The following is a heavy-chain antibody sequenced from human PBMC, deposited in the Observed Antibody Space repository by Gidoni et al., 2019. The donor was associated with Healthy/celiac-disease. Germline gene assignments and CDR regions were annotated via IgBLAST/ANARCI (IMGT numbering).Heavy chain of an antibody. D-gene: IGHD6-25*01. CDR3: ARPYSSENPENWFDP. CDR2: INPSGGST. CDR1: GYTFTSYY. J-gene: IGHJ5*02. V-gene: IGHV1-46*01. Sequence: QVQLVQSGAAVKKPGASVKVSCKASGYTFTSYYMHWVRQAPGQGLEWMGIINPSGGSTSYAQKFQGRVTMTRDTSTSTVYMELSSLRSEDTAVYYCARPYSSENPENWFDPWGQGTLVTVSS.